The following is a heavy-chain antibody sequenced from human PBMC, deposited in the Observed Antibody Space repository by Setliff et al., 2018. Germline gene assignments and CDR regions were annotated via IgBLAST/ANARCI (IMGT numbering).Heavy chain of an antibody. Sequence: GGSLRLSCRASGFTFSDFAMNWVRQAPGQGLEWVSLIYSSFYGGITFYLDSVKGRFTISRDNSNNTVYLQMDSLRAEDTALYYCTREREADHASGTNSRLHDAFDIWGRGTMVTVSS. V-gene: IGHV3-23*05. CDR2: IYSSFYGGIT. D-gene: IGHD1-26*01. CDR3: TREREADHASGTNSRLHDAFDI. J-gene: IGHJ3*02. CDR1: GFTFSDFA.